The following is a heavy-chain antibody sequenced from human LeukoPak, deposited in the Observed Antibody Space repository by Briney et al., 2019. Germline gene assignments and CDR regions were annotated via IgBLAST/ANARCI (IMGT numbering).Heavy chain of an antibody. Sequence: PSETLSLTCAVYGGSFSGYYWSWIRQPPGKGLEWIGEINHSGSTNYNPSLKSRVTISVDTSKNQFSLKLSSVTAADTAVYYCARDTMVRGEDYWGQGTLVTVSS. D-gene: IGHD3-10*01. J-gene: IGHJ4*02. CDR1: GGSFSGYY. V-gene: IGHV4-34*01. CDR3: ARDTMVRGEDY. CDR2: INHSGST.